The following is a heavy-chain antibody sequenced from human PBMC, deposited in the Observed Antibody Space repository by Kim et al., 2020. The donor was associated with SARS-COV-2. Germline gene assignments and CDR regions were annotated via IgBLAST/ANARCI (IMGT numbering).Heavy chain of an antibody. Sequence: SNAQRFKGRVTMTRDTSTSTVYMELSSLRSEDTAVYYCARFSRDGYNLDYWGQGTLVTVSS. V-gene: IGHV1-46*01. CDR3: ARFSRDGYNLDY. J-gene: IGHJ4*02. D-gene: IGHD5-12*01.